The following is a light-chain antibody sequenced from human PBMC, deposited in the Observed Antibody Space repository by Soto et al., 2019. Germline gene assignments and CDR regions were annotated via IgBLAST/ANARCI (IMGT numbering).Light chain of an antibody. V-gene: IGLV2-14*01. Sequence: QSVLTQPASVSGSPGQSITISCTGTSSDVGGYNYVSWYQQYSDKAPKLMIYEVSNRPSGVSNRFSGSKSGNTASLTISGLQAEDEADYYCISYTTGSNLDFVCTLVFGGGTKVTV. CDR1: SSDVGGYNY. CDR2: EVS. CDR3: ISYTTGSNLDFVCTLV. J-gene: IGLJ3*02.